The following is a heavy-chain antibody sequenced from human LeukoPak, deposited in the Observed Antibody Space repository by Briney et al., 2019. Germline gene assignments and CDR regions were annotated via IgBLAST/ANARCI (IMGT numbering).Heavy chain of an antibody. D-gene: IGHD2-15*01. J-gene: IGHJ4*02. V-gene: IGHV1-69*05. CDR3: ARDGCSSTGTSSGGSCFDLY. CDR1: GGTFSSYA. Sequence: ASVKVSCKASGGTFSSYAISWVRQAPGQGLEWMGRIIPIFGTANHAQKFQGRVTITTDESTSTAYMELSSLRSEDTAVYYCARDGCSSTGTSSGGSCFDLYWGQGTLVTVSS. CDR2: IIPIFGTA.